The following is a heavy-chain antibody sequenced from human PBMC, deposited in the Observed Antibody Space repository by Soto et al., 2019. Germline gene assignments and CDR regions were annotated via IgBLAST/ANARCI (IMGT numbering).Heavy chain of an antibody. CDR1: GYTFSSYA. Sequence: SAKVSCKASGYTFSSYAISWVRQAPGQGLEWMGGIIPIFGTANYAQKFQGRVTITADESTSTAYMELSSLRSEDTAVYYCATMVRGVIIDPYYYYGMDVWGQGTTVTVSS. V-gene: IGHV1-69*13. D-gene: IGHD3-10*01. CDR3: ATMVRGVIIDPYYYYGMDV. J-gene: IGHJ6*02. CDR2: IIPIFGTA.